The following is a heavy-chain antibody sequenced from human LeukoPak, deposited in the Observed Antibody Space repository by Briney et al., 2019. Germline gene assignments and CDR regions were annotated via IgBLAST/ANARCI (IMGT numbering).Heavy chain of an antibody. CDR3: AISRPGAYYFDY. Sequence: GGSLRLSCAASRITVSGSSMSWVRQAPGKGLEWVSVIYSGDKTHYADSVKGRFTISRDSSKNTLYLQMDSLTVEDTAVYYCAISRPGAYYFDYWGQGTLVTVSS. CDR2: IYSGDKT. J-gene: IGHJ4*02. CDR1: RITVSGSS. D-gene: IGHD7-27*01. V-gene: IGHV3-66*02.